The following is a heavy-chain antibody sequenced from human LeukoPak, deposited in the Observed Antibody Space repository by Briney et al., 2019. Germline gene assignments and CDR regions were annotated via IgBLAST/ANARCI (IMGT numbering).Heavy chain of an antibody. CDR2: VKSDGSST. CDR3: ARGIPAHYLRYGYFDY. CDR1: GFTFSSYW. J-gene: IGHJ4*02. V-gene: IGHV3-74*01. Sequence: GGSLRLSCTASGFTFSSYWMHWGRQAPGKGLVWVSRVKSDGSSTNYADSVKGRFTISRDNAKNTLYLQMNSLRVEDTAVYYCARGIPAHYLRYGYFDYWGQGTLVTVSS. D-gene: IGHD3-9*01.